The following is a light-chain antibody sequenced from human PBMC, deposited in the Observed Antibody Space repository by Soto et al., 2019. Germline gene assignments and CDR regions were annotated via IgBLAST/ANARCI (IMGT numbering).Light chain of an antibody. CDR2: LAS. CDR3: LHHNGYPPV. J-gene: IGKJ2*01. CDR1: QHITND. Sequence: DIQMTQSPSSLSASVGDTVTITCRASQHITNDCAWYQQKAGRAPKCLILLASRLQTGVPSRFSCSGSGTEFTLTISSLQPEDFAPYYCLHHNGYPPVFGQGTKVEIK. V-gene: IGKV1-17*01.